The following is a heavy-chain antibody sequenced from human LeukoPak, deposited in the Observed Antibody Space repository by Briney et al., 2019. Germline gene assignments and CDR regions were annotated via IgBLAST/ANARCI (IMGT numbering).Heavy chain of an antibody. Sequence: GGSLRLSCAASGFTFSSYAMHWVRQAPGKGLEWVAVISYDGSNKYYADSVKGRFTISRDNSKNTLYLQMNSLRAEDTAVYYCARLGYCSSTSCYTGNSYYYYYMDVWGKGTTVTVSS. CDR1: GFTFSSYA. V-gene: IGHV3-30-3*01. D-gene: IGHD2-2*02. CDR2: ISYDGSNK. J-gene: IGHJ6*03. CDR3: ARLGYCSSTSCYTGNSYYYYYMDV.